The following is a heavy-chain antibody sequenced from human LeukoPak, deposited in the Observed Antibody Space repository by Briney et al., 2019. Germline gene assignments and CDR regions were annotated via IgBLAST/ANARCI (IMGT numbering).Heavy chain of an antibody. V-gene: IGHV4-59*11. CDR3: ARGGTTVTPGLLWFDP. CDR1: GGSISSHY. D-gene: IGHD4-17*01. CDR2: IYYSGST. J-gene: IGHJ5*02. Sequence: SETLALTCSVFGGSISSHYWSWSRQPPGKGLEWIGYIYYSGSTKYNPSLKSRVTISVDTSKNQFSLKLSSVTAADTAVYYCARGGTTVTPGLLWFDPWGQGTLVTVSS.